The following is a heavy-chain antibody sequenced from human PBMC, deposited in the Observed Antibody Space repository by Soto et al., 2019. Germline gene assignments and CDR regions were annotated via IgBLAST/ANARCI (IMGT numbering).Heavy chain of an antibody. D-gene: IGHD6-13*01. J-gene: IGHJ4*02. CDR2: IYWDDDN. CDR3: PHSRGSSWASFDY. V-gene: IGHV2-5*02. CDR1: GFSLSTSGVG. Sequence: SGPTLVNPTQTLTLTCTFSGFSLSTSGVGVGWIRQPPGKALEWLALIYWDDDNRYSPSLKSRLTITKDTSKNQVVLTMTNMDPGNPAPFFCPHSRGSSWASFDYGAQGTRVPVS.